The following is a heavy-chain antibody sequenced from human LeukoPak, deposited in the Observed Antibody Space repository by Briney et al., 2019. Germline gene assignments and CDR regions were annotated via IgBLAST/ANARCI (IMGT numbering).Heavy chain of an antibody. CDR2: TNPNSGNT. V-gene: IGHV1-8*01. CDR3: TRSVRNGHFDY. Sequence: ASVKVSCKASGYTFTNYDINWVRQATGQGLEWMGWTNPNSGNTGYAQKFQGRVTMTRSTSISTAYMELSSLRFEDTAVYFCTRSVRNGHFDYWGQGTLVTVSS. CDR1: GYTFTNYD. D-gene: IGHD2-8*01. J-gene: IGHJ4*02.